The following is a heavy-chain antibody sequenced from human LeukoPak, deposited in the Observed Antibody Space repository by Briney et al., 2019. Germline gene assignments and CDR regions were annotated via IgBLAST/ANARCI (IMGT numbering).Heavy chain of an antibody. Sequence: ASVKVSCKASGYTFTSYYMHWVRQAPGQGLEWMGIINPSGGSTSYAQKFQGRVTMTRDTSTSTVYMELSSLRSEDTAVYYCARQAGYYYDSSGYYLNWFDPWAREPWSPSPQ. CDR3: ARQAGYYYDSSGYYLNWFDP. V-gene: IGHV1-46*01. CDR1: GYTFTSYY. CDR2: INPSGGST. D-gene: IGHD3-22*01. J-gene: IGHJ5*02.